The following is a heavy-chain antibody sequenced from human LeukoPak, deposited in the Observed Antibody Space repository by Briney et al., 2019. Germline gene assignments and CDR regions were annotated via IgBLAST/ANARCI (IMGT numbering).Heavy chain of an antibody. V-gene: IGHV3-23*01. CDR1: GFTFSDYA. CDR3: AKAHHGDYFFYFDY. J-gene: IGHJ4*02. D-gene: IGHD4-17*01. Sequence: GGSLRLSCAASGFTFSDYAMSWVRQAPGKGLEWVSAISGSATSTYYADSVKGRFTIFRDNSKNTLYLQMNRLRAEDTAVYYCAKAHHGDYFFYFDYWGQGTLVTVSS. CDR2: ISGSATST.